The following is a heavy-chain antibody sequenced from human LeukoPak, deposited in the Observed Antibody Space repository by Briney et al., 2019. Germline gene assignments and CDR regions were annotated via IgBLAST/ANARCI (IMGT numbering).Heavy chain of an antibody. V-gene: IGHV5-51*01. CDR3: ARSVRDSSGFYYYYGMDV. CDR1: GYSFINYW. Sequence: GESLKISCKGSGYSFINYWIGWVRQMPGKGLEWMGIIYPGDSDTRYSPSFQGQVTISADKSISTAYLQWSSLKASDTAMYYCARSVRDSSGFYYYYGMDVWGQGTTVTVSS. D-gene: IGHD3-22*01. CDR2: IYPGDSDT. J-gene: IGHJ6*02.